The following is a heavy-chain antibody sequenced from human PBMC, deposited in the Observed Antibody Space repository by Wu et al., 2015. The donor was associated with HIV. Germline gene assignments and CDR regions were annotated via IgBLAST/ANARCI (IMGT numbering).Heavy chain of an antibody. CDR3: ATPRSPGFSSAWPTYFDY. CDR2: IIPLFGTR. Sequence: QLVQSGREVKKPGSSVKISCKAXGNTSMHQXGATGPGQGLEWMGGIIPLFGTRDYAQVFQGRVTITTDESTSTAYMTLTSLTSEDTAVYYCATPRSPGFSSAWPTYFDYWGQGTLVTVSS. D-gene: IGHD6-19*01. CDR1: GNTSM. J-gene: IGHJ4*02. V-gene: IGHV1-69*05.